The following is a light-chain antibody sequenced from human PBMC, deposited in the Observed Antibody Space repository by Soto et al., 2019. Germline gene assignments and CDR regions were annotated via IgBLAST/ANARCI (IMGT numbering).Light chain of an antibody. CDR2: AAS. CDR3: QLCYSILPT. J-gene: IGKJ3*01. CDR1: QSISNH. V-gene: IGKV1-39*01. Sequence: MTQSPSRLAAFVEGSGVITCRASQSISNHLNWYQQKPGKAPKXXMFAASSLQSGVPSRFSGSRSGPDFPLTIIILQPEDGTTYYSQLCYSILPTFGHGTIVDVK.